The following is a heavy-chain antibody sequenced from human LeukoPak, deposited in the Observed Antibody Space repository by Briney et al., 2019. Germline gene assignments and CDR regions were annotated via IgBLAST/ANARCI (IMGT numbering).Heavy chain of an antibody. V-gene: IGHV4-39*07. CDR1: GGSISSSSYY. Sequence: KPSETLSLTCTVSGGSISSSSYYWGWIRQPPGKGLEWIGSIYHSGSTNYNPSLKSRVTISVDTSKNQFSLKLSSVTAADTAVYYYARADYGGNSGVWFDPWGQGTLVTVSS. CDR2: IYHSGST. J-gene: IGHJ5*02. CDR3: ARADYGGNSGVWFDP. D-gene: IGHD4-23*01.